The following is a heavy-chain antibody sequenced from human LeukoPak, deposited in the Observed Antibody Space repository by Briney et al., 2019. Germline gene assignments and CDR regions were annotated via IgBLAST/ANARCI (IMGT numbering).Heavy chain of an antibody. J-gene: IGHJ3*02. CDR3: ARGPTLGLDI. V-gene: IGHV1-2*02. CDR1: GYTFTAYY. CDR2: INPNSGDT. Sequence: ASVKVSCRASGYTFTAYYIHWVRQAPGQGLEWMGWINPNSGDTTLLQRFQGRVTVPRDTSIITAYMELSSLTSDDTGMYYCARGPTLGLDIWGQGTMVTVSS.